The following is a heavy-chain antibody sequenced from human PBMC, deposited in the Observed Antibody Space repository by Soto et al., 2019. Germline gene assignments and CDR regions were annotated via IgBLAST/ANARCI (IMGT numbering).Heavy chain of an antibody. V-gene: IGHV3-74*01. CDR2: INSDGSST. D-gene: IGHD5-12*01. CDR3: ARAGVEWLRLRGDWFDP. CDR1: GFTFSSYW. Sequence: GGSLRLSCAASGFTFSSYWMHWVRQAPGKGLVWVSRINSDGSSTSYADSVKGRFTISRDNAKNTLYLQMNSLRAEDTAVYYCARAGVEWLRLRGDWFDPWGQGTLVTVSS. J-gene: IGHJ5*02.